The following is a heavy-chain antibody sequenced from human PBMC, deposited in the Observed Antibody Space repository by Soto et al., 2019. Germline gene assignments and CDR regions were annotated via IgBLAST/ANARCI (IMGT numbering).Heavy chain of an antibody. J-gene: IGHJ3*02. CDR1: GYTFTSYG. CDR2: ISAYNGNT. Sequence: GASVKVSCKASGYTFTSYGISWVRQAPGQGLEWMGWISAYNGNTNYAQKLQGRVTMTTDTSTSTAYMELRSLRSDDTAVYYCARDQAKIPYYYDSSGYLADAFDIWGQGTMVTVSS. V-gene: IGHV1-18*04. CDR3: ARDQAKIPYYYDSSGYLADAFDI. D-gene: IGHD3-22*01.